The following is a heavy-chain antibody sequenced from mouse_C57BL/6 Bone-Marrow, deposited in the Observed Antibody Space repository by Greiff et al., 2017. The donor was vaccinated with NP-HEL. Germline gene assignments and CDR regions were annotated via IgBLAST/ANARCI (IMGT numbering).Heavy chain of an antibody. CDR3: ARIPYYEGGYYAMDY. CDR1: GFSLSTSGMG. V-gene: IGHV8-12*01. J-gene: IGHJ4*01. CDR2: IYWDDDK. Sequence: QVTLKVCGPGILQSSQTLSLTCSFSGFSLSTSGMGVSWIRQPSGKGLEWLAHIYWDDDKRYNPSLKSRLTISKDTSRNQVFLKITSVDTADTATYYCARIPYYEGGYYAMDYWGQGTSVTVSS. D-gene: IGHD2-10*01.